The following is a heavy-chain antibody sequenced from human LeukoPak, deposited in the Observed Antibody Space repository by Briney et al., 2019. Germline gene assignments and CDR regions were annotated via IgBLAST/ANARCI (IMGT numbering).Heavy chain of an antibody. CDR2: ISGSGGST. V-gene: IGHV3-23*01. J-gene: IGHJ4*02. CDR1: GFSFRSYG. D-gene: IGHD6-13*01. CDR3: AREKIRGSSWYIRRGPSDY. Sequence: GGSLRLSCAASGFSFRSYGVHWVRQAPGKWLEWVSAISGSGGSTYYADSVKGRFTISRDNSKNTLYLQMNSLRAEDTAVYYCAREKIRGSSWYIRRGPSDYWGQGTLVTVSS.